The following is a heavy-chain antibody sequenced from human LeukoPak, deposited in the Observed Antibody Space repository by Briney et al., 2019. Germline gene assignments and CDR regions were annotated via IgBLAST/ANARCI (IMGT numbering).Heavy chain of an antibody. CDR1: GFTFSSYG. CDR2: IWYDGSNK. V-gene: IGHV3-33*01. D-gene: IGHD1-7*01. J-gene: IGHJ4*02. CDR3: ARDWELTPDY. Sequence: GGSLRLSCAASGFTFSSYGMHWVRQAPGKGLEWVAIIWYDGSNKYYADSVKGRFTISRDNSKNTLYLQMNSLRVEDTAVYYCARDWELTPDYWGRGTLVTVSS.